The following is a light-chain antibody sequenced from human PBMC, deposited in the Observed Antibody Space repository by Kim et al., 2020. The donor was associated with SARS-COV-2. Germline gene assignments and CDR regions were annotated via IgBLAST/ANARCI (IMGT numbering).Light chain of an antibody. CDR3: NSRDSSGNHLVV. Sequence: LGQTVRITFQGDSLRSYYASWYQQKPGQAPVLVIYGKNTRPSGIPDRFSGSSSGNTASLTITGAQAEDEADYYCNSRDSSGNHLVVFGGGTQLTVL. CDR2: GKN. J-gene: IGLJ2*01. V-gene: IGLV3-19*01. CDR1: SLRSYY.